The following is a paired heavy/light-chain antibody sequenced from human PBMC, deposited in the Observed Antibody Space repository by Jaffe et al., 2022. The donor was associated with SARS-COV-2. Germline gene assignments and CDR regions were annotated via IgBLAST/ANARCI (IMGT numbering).Light chain of an antibody. V-gene: IGKV3-15*01. Sequence: EIVMTQSPATLSVSPGERATLTCRASQSVSGNLAWYQQKPGQVPRLLIYGASSRATSVPARFSGSGSGTEFTLTISSLQSEDSAVYYCQQYNNWPPITFGQGTRLEIK. J-gene: IGKJ5*01. CDR3: QQYNNWPPIT. CDR2: GAS. CDR1: QSVSGN.
Heavy chain of an antibody. CDR3: AKGYSGVINLFDY. CDR2: ISWNRGNI. V-gene: IGHV3-9*01. D-gene: IGHD2-21*01. J-gene: IGHJ4*02. CDR1: GFTFDDYA. Sequence: EVQLVESGGGLVQPGRSLRLSCAASGFTFDDYAMHWVRQVPGKGLEWVAGISWNRGNIVYADSVKGRFTISRDTAKNSLFLQMRSLRVEDTALYYCAKGYSGVINLFDYWGQGTLVTVSS.